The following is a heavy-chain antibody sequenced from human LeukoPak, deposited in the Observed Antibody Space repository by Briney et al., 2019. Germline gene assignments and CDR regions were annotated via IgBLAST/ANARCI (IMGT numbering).Heavy chain of an antibody. CDR1: GYTFTSYY. CDR3: ARVGIVGATIDY. J-gene: IGHJ4*02. Sequence: ASVKVSCKASGYTFTSYYMHWVRQVPGQGLEWMGIINPSGGSTSYAQKLQGRVTMTTDTSTSTAYMELRSLRSDDTAVYYCARVGIVGATIDYWGQGTLVTVSS. D-gene: IGHD1-26*01. V-gene: IGHV1-46*01. CDR2: INPSGGST.